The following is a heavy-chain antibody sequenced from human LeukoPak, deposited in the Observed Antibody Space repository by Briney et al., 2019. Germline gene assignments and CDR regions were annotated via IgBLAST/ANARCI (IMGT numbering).Heavy chain of an antibody. CDR2: ISAYNGNT. V-gene: IGHV1-18*01. CDR1: GYTFTSYG. D-gene: IGHD3-22*01. J-gene: IGHJ4*02. CDR3: ARAPSGYYYDSSGYLDY. Sequence: ASVKVSCKASGYTFTSYGISWVRQAPGQGLEWMGWISAYNGNTNYAQKLQGRVTMTTDTSTSTAYMELRSLRSDDTAVYYCARAPSGYYYDSSGYLDYWGQGTLVTVPS.